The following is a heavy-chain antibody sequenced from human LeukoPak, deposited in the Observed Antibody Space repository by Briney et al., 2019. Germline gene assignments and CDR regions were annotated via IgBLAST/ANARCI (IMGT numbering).Heavy chain of an antibody. CDR1: GGSISSYY. V-gene: IGHV4-59*01. Sequence: KTSETLSLTCTVSGGSISSYYWSWIRQPPGKGLEWIGYIYYSGSTNYNPSLKSRVTISVDTSKNQFSLKLSSVTAADTAVYYCARGGNRYYYYYMDVWGKGTTVTVSS. CDR3: ARGGNRYYYYYMDV. J-gene: IGHJ6*03. D-gene: IGHD1-14*01. CDR2: IYYSGST.